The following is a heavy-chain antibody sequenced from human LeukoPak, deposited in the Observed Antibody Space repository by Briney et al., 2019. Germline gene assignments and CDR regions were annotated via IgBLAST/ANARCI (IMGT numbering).Heavy chain of an antibody. CDR3: ARDPSSLRDSYDY. CDR2: IKEDGSEK. Sequence: GGSLRLSCAASGFTFRSYWMSWVRQAPGKRLEWVANIKEDGSEKNYVDSVKGRFTISRDNAKNTLFLQMNSLRADDTAVYYCARDPSSLRDSYDYWGQGTLVTVSS. CDR1: GFTFRSYW. J-gene: IGHJ4*02. V-gene: IGHV3-7*01.